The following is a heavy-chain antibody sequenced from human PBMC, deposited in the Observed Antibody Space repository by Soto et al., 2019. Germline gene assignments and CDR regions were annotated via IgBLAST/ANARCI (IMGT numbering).Heavy chain of an antibody. J-gene: IGHJ4*02. CDR1: GFTFSSYG. Sequence: PGGSLRLSCAAAGFTFSSYGMHWVRQAPGKGLEWVAVISYDGSNKYYADSVKGRFTISRDNSKNTLYLQMNSLRAEDTAVYYCASPHEVTAILTLDYWGQGT. D-gene: IGHD2-21*02. CDR3: ASPHEVTAILTLDY. CDR2: ISYDGSNK. V-gene: IGHV3-30*03.